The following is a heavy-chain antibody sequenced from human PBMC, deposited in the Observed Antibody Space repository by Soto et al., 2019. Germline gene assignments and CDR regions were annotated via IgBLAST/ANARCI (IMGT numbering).Heavy chain of an antibody. J-gene: IGHJ4*02. Sequence: DVQLVESGGGLIQPGGSLRLSCAVSGLTVSGKKYVAWVRQAPGKGLEWVSGFYDLDGTYYADSLKGRFTTSGDSSRTIVYLQMNGLRPEDTAVYYCAKVISTGIHRGYLDYWGQGTLVAVSS. CDR3: AKVISTGIHRGYLDY. D-gene: IGHD3-10*01. V-gene: IGHV3-53*01. CDR2: FYDLDGT. CDR1: GLTVSGKKY.